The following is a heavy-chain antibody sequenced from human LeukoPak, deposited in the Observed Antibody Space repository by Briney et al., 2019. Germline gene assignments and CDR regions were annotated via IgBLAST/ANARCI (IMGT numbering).Heavy chain of an antibody. J-gene: IGHJ4*02. Sequence: SVKVSCKASAGTSSSYTISWVRQAPGQGLEWMGRIIPILGIANYAQKFQGRVTITADKSTSTAYMELSSLRSEDTAVYYCALRYNWNDVLLDYWGQGTLVTVSS. CDR1: AGTSSSYT. CDR3: ALRYNWNDVLLDY. CDR2: IIPILGIA. D-gene: IGHD1-20*01. V-gene: IGHV1-69*02.